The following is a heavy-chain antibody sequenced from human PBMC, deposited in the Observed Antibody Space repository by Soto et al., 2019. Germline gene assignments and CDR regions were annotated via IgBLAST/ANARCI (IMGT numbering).Heavy chain of an antibody. CDR2: INAGNGNT. CDR1: VYTFTTYA. J-gene: IGHJ6*02. D-gene: IGHD2-15*01. CDR3: ARGRYCSGGTCYGMDV. V-gene: IGHV1-3*05. Sequence: QVQLVQSGAEEKKPGASVKVSCKASVYTFTTYAIHWVRQAPGQRLEWMGWINAGNGNTRYSQKFQGRVTITRDTSASTAYMELSSLRSEDTAVYYCARGRYCSGGTCYGMDVWGQGTTVTVSS.